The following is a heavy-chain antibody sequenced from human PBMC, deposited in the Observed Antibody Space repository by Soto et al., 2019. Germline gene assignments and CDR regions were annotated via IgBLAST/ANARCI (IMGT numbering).Heavy chain of an antibody. Sequence: PGGSVRLSCTASGFTFGDYAMSWFRQAPGKGLEWVGFIRSKAYGGTTEYAASVKGRFTISRDDSKSIAYLQMNSLKTEDTAVYYCTTPEDGFWSGYSPSGFQHWGQGTLVTVSS. D-gene: IGHD3-3*01. CDR1: GFTFGDYA. J-gene: IGHJ1*01. V-gene: IGHV3-49*03. CDR3: TTPEDGFWSGYSPSGFQH. CDR2: IRSKAYGGTT.